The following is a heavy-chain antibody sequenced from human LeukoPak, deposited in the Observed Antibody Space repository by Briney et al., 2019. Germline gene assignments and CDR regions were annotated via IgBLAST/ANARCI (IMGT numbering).Heavy chain of an antibody. V-gene: IGHV3-23*01. CDR1: GFIFSRYG. CDR2: ISGSGGTT. CDR3: AKDLDGGSRYYYYYMDV. Sequence: GGSLRLSCAASGFIFSRYGMSWVRQAPGKGLEWVSTISGSGGTTYYGDSVKGRFTISRDNSKNTLYLQMNSLRAEDTDVYYCAKDLDGGSRYYYYYMDVWGKGTTVTVSS. J-gene: IGHJ6*03. D-gene: IGHD4-23*01.